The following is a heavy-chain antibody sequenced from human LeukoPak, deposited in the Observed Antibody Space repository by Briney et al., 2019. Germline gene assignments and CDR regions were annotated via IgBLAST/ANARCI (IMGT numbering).Heavy chain of an antibody. CDR3: TTKNWNDGVVDY. CDR2: IKSKTDGGTT. V-gene: IGHV3-15*01. Sequence: GGSLRLSCAASGFTFSNAWMSWVRQAPGKGLEWVGRIKSKTDGGTTDYAAPVKGRFTISRDDSKNTLYLQMNSLKTEDTAVYYCTTKNWNDGVVDYWGQGTLVTVSS. D-gene: IGHD1-1*01. CDR1: GFTFSNAW. J-gene: IGHJ4*02.